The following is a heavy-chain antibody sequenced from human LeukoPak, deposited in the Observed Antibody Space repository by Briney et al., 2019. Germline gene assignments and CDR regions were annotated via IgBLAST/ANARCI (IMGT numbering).Heavy chain of an antibody. CDR3: ARGFITMITSYYFDY. CDR2: IYYSGST. V-gene: IGHV4-59*01. J-gene: IGHJ4*02. Sequence: PSETLSLTCTVSGGSISSYYWSWIRQPPGKGLEWIGYIYYSGSTNYNPSLKSRVTISVDTSKNQFSLKLSSVTAADTAVYYCARGFITMITSYYFDYWGQGTLVTVSS. CDR1: GGSISSYY. D-gene: IGHD3-22*01.